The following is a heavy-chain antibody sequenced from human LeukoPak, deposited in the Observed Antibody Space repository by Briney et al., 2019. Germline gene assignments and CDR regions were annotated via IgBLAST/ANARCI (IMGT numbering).Heavy chain of an antibody. CDR2: ISATGSYT. CDR3: ARVGAYTAYAPDY. Sequence: GGSLRLSCAASGFTFSTYSMNWVRQAPGKGLEWVSSISATGSYTYYADSVKGRFTISRDSAKSSLYLQMSILRAEDTAVDYCARVGAYTAYAPDYGGQGTLVTVSS. J-gene: IGHJ4*02. V-gene: IGHV3-21*01. D-gene: IGHD4-17*01. CDR1: GFTFSTYS.